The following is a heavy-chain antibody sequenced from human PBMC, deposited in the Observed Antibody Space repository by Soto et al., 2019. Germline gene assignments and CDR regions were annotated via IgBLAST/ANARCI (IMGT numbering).Heavy chain of an antibody. V-gene: IGHV3-30*03. J-gene: IGHJ4*02. D-gene: IGHD6-19*01. CDR2: ISYDGSNK. CDR3: ATSLSSGWYYFDH. Sequence: QVQLAESGGGVVQPGRSLRLSCAASGFTFSSYGMHWVRQAPGKGLEWVAVISYDGSNKYYADSVKGRFTISRDNSKNTLYLQMNSLRAEDTAVYYCATSLSSGWYYFDHWGQGTLVTVSS. CDR1: GFTFSSYG.